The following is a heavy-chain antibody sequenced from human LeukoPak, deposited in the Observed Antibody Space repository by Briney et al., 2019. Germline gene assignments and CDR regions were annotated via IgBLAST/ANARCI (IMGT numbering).Heavy chain of an antibody. Sequence: GGSLRLSCAASGFTFGTYAMTWVRQAPGKGLEWVSVISGSGGSTYYADSEKGRFIISRDNSKNTLYLQMNSLRAEDTAVYYCAKNHYSSSRDYFDYWGQGTLVTVSS. J-gene: IGHJ4*02. CDR1: GFTFGTYA. CDR3: AKNHYSSSRDYFDY. CDR2: ISGSGGST. V-gene: IGHV3-23*01. D-gene: IGHD6-13*01.